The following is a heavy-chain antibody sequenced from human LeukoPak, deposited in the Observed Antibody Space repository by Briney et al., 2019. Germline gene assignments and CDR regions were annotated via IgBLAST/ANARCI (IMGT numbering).Heavy chain of an antibody. D-gene: IGHD5-18*01. Sequence: SVKVSCKASGGTFSSYAIGWVRQAPGQGLEWMGGIIPIFGTANYAQKFQGRVTITADKSTSTAYMELSSLRSEDTAVYYCARVVDTAMVHYFDYWGQGTLVTVSS. CDR1: GGTFSSYA. CDR2: IIPIFGTA. CDR3: ARVVDTAMVHYFDY. V-gene: IGHV1-69*06. J-gene: IGHJ4*02.